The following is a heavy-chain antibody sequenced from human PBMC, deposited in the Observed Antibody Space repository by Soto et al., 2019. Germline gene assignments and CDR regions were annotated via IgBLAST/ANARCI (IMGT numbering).Heavy chain of an antibody. CDR1: GGSFSGYY. CDR2: INHSGST. CDR3: ARYGEGATYHDAFEI. V-gene: IGHV4-34*01. Sequence: SETLSLTCAVYGGSFSGYYWSWIRQPPGKGLEWIGEINHSGSTNYNPSLKSRVTISVDTPKNQFSLKLSSVTAADTAVYYCARYGEGATYHDAFEIWGQGTMVTVSS. J-gene: IGHJ3*02. D-gene: IGHD1-26*01.